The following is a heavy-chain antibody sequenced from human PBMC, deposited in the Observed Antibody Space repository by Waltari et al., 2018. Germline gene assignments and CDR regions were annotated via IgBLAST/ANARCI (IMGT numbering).Heavy chain of an antibody. Sequence: QLQLQESGPGLVKPSETLSLTCTVSGGSISSSSYYWGWIRQPPGKGLEWIGSIYYSGSTYYNPALKGRVTISVDTSKNQFSLKRSSVTAADTAVYYCARGTVQPYEWFDPWGQGTLVTVSS. CDR3: ARGTVQPYEWFDP. D-gene: IGHD1-1*01. CDR2: IYYSGST. J-gene: IGHJ5*02. V-gene: IGHV4-39*07. CDR1: GGSISSSSYY.